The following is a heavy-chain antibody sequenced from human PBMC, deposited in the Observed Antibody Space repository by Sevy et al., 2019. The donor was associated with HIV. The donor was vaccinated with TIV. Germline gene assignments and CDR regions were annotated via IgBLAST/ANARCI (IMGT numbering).Heavy chain of an antibody. V-gene: IGHV3-33*01. CDR2: IGYDGSNK. J-gene: IGHJ4*02. CDR3: XXXXXXXXXXXLAYFDY. CDR1: GFTPSSYG. D-gene: IGHD5-12*01. Sequence: GGSLRLSCAASGFTPSSYGMHWVRQAPGKGLEWVAVIGYDGSNKYYADSVKGRFTISRDNSKNTLFLQMDDLRAEDXXXXXXXXXXXXXXXXXLAYFDYWGQGTLVTVSS.